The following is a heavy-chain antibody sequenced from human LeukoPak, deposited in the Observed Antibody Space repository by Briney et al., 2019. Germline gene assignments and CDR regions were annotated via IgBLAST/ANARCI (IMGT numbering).Heavy chain of an antibody. CDR1: GFTFSRYW. D-gene: IGHD7-27*01. J-gene: IGHJ4*02. CDR3: ARNWGLDY. Sequence: GGSLRLSCAASGFTFSRYWMYWVRHAPGKGLAWVSRINTDGSTTDYADSVRGRFTISRDNAKNTLYLQMNSLRAEDTAVYYCARNWGLDYWGQGTLVTVSS. CDR2: INTDGSTT. V-gene: IGHV3-74*01.